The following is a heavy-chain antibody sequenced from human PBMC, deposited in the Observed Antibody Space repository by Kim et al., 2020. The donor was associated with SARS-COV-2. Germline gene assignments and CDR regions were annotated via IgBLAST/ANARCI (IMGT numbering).Heavy chain of an antibody. J-gene: IGHJ4*02. Sequence: SETLSLTCTVSGGSISSYYWSWIRQPPGKGLEWIGYIYYSGSTNYNPSLKSRVTISVDTSKNQFSLKLSSVTAADTAVYYCARARRDGYNLTFWLDYWGQGTLVTVSS. CDR1: GGSISSYY. V-gene: IGHV4-59*13. CDR2: IYYSGST. D-gene: IGHD5-12*01. CDR3: ARARRDGYNLTFWLDY.